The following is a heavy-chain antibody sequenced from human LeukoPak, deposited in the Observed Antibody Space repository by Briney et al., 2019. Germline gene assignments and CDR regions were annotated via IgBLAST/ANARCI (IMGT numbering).Heavy chain of an antibody. J-gene: IGHJ4*02. CDR2: INPNSGGT. Sequence: GSVKVSCKASGYTFTGYYMHWVRQAPGQGLEWMGWINPNSGGTNYAQKFQGWVTMTRDTSISTAYMELSRLRSDDTAVYYCARGLGSSGYYYDSSGYYRDYWGQGTLVTVSS. CDR1: GYTFTGYY. V-gene: IGHV1-2*04. D-gene: IGHD3-22*01. CDR3: ARGLGSSGYYYDSSGYYRDY.